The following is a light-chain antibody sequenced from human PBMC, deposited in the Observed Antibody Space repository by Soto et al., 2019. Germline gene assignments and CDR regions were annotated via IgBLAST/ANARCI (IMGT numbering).Light chain of an antibody. CDR2: DAS. V-gene: IGKV3D-20*01. Sequence: EIVLTQSPATLSLSPGERATLSCGASQSISSYLAWYQQKPGLAPRLLIYDASSRATGIPDRFSGSGSGTDSTLTISRLEPEDFSVYCCQQYGGSLTFGPGTQVDIK. J-gene: IGKJ3*01. CDR3: QQYGGSLT. CDR1: QSISSY.